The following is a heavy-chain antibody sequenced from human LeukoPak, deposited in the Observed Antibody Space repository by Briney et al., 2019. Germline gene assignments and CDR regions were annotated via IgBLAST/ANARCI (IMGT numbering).Heavy chain of an antibody. V-gene: IGHV4-4*07. D-gene: IGHD3-10*01. CDR1: AGSINSYY. J-gene: IGHJ4*02. Sequence: SETLSLTCTVSAGSINSYYWGWVRQPAGKGLEWIGRIYITGTTNSSPSLKSRLTMSLDTSKNQFSLKLSSVTAADTAVYYCGRQGYTASYYFVDYWSQGTLVTVSS. CDR2: IYITGTT. CDR3: GRQGYTASYYFVDY.